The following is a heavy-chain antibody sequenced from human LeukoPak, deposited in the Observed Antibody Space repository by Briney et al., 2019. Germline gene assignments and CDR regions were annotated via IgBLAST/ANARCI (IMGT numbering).Heavy chain of an antibody. CDR3: ARGPGSGPALDY. V-gene: IGHV4-30-2*01. CDR2: IYHSGST. J-gene: IGHJ4*02. D-gene: IGHD2-15*01. Sequence: SETLSLICTVSGGSISSGGYYWSWIRQPPGKGLEWIGYIYHSGSTYYNPSLKSRVTISVDRSKNQFSLKLSSVTAADTAVYYCARGPGSGPALDYWGQGTLVTVSS. CDR1: GGSISSGGYY.